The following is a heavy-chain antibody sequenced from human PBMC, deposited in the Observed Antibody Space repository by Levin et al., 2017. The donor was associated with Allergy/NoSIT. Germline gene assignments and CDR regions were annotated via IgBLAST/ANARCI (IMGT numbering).Heavy chain of an antibody. Sequence: ASVKVSCKASGYTFTGYYMHWVRQAPGQGLEWMGWINPNSGGTNYAQKFQGRVTMTRDTSISTAYMELSRLRSDDTAVYYCARVATVTNEFDYWGQGTLVTVSS. V-gene: IGHV1-2*02. CDR1: GYTFTGYY. J-gene: IGHJ4*02. CDR2: INPNSGGT. CDR3: ARVATVTNEFDY. D-gene: IGHD4-17*01.